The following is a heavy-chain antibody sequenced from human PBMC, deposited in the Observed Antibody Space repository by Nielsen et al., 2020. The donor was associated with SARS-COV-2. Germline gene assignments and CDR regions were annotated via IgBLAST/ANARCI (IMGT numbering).Heavy chain of an antibody. V-gene: IGHV4-39*07. Sequence: SETLSLTCTVSGGSISSSSYYWGWIRQPPGKGLEWIGSIYYSGSTYYNPSLKSRVTISVDTSKNQFSLKLSSVTAADTAVYYCARVARITMTPGAFDIWGQGTMVTVSS. CDR2: IYYSGST. CDR1: GGSISSSSYY. CDR3: ARVARITMTPGAFDI. J-gene: IGHJ3*02. D-gene: IGHD3-22*01.